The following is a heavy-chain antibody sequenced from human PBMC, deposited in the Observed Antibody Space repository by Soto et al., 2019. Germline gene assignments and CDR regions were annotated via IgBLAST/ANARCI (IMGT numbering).Heavy chain of an antibody. CDR2: IWNDGSYK. CDR1: EFTFSLFA. D-gene: IGHD7-27*01. Sequence: HPGGSLRLSCAASEFTFSLFAMNWVRQAPGKGLEWVAVIWNDGSYKYYADSVKGRFTISRDNSKSTLYLQMNSLRAEDTALYYCARDTRRDGYQTGGFDHWGQGTLVTVSS. J-gene: IGHJ4*02. V-gene: IGHV3-33*01. CDR3: ARDTRRDGYQTGGFDH.